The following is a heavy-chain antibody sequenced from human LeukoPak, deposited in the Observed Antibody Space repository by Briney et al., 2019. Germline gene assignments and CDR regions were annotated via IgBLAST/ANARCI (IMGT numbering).Heavy chain of an antibody. CDR2: INPNSGDT. Sequence: ASVKVSCKASGYIFTGYHIHWVRQAPGQGLEWTGWINPNSGDTNYAQNFQGRVTMTGDTSITTVYMELSSLRSDDTAVYYCARDLKGTTAYSADWGQGTLVTVSS. J-gene: IGHJ4*02. CDR1: GYIFTGYH. V-gene: IGHV1-2*02. CDR3: ARDLKGTTAYSAD. D-gene: IGHD4-11*01.